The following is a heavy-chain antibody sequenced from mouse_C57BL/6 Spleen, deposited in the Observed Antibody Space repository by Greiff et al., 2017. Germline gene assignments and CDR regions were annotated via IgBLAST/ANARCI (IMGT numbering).Heavy chain of an antibody. CDR2: ISYDGSN. CDR3: ARFYYGNYGAMDY. Sequence: EVKLVESGPGLVKPSQSLSLTCSVTGYSITSGYYWNWIRQFPGNKLEWMGYISYDGSNNYNPSLKNRISITRDTSKNQFFLKLNSVTTEDTATYYCARFYYGNYGAMDYWGQGTSVTVSS. V-gene: IGHV3-6*01. D-gene: IGHD2-1*01. J-gene: IGHJ4*01. CDR1: GYSITSGYY.